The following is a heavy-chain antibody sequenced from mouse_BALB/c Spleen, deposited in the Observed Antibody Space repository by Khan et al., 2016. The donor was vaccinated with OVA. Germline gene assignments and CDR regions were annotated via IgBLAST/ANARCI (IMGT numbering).Heavy chain of an antibody. Sequence: QVQLKESGPGLVAPSQSLSITCTVSGFSLTSYGVHWVRQPPGKGLEWLGVIWAGGSYNYNSALMYRLCISKDNSKSQDFLKMNSLQTDDTAMCYCAGLEDIWGQGTTLTVSS. V-gene: IGHV2-9*02. CDR3: AGLEDI. CDR2: IWAGGSY. CDR1: GFSLTSYG. J-gene: IGHJ2*01.